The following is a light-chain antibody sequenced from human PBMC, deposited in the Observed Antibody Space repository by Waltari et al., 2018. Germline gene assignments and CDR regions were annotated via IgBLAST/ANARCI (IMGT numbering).Light chain of an antibody. V-gene: IGLV1-47*01. CDR1: SSDIGDNY. Sequence: QSVLTQPPSASGTPGQRVTIPCSGSSSDIGDNYVHWYKQLPGTAPKLLIYGNTQRPSGVPDRFSGSKSGTSASLAISDLRSEDEADYYCAAWDDNLLYVFGTGTKVTVL. CDR3: AAWDDNLLYV. J-gene: IGLJ1*01. CDR2: GNT.